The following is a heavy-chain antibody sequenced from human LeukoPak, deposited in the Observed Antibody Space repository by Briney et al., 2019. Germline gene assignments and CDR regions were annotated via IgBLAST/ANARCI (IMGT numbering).Heavy chain of an antibody. J-gene: IGHJ5*02. V-gene: IGHV4-59*01. CDR1: GGSISSYY. D-gene: IGHD2-15*01. CDR2: IYYSGST. CDR3: ARVLGYCSGGSCHGRFDP. Sequence: TSETLSLTCTVSGGSISSYYWSWIRQPPGKGLEWIGYIYYSGSTNNNPSLKSRVTKSVDTSKNQFSLKLSSVTAADTAVYYCARVLGYCSGGSCHGRFDPWGQGTLVTVSS.